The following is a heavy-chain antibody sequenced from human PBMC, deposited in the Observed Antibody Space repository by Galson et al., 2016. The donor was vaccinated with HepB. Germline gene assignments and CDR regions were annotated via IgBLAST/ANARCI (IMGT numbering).Heavy chain of an antibody. V-gene: IGHV3-23*01. D-gene: IGHD2-21*02. CDR2: SSGRYGTT. CDR1: GFTFSIYA. CDR3: ARFSDCGGDCPFDS. Sequence: SLRLSCAASGFTFSIYAMAWVRQSPGKRPEWISSSSGRYGTTYYADSVQGRVTISRDNSKNTLYLQMNSLIAADTAIYYCARFSDCGGDCPFDSWGQGTLVTVSS. J-gene: IGHJ4*02.